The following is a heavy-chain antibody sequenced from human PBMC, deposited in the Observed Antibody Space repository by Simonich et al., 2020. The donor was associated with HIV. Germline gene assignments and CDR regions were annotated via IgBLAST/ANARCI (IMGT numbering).Heavy chain of an antibody. CDR3: ATTINYEDAFDI. J-gene: IGHJ3*02. CDR2: INHSGST. V-gene: IGHV4-34*01. CDR1: GGSFSGYY. D-gene: IGHD4-4*01. Sequence: QVQLQQWGAGLLKPSETLSLTCAVYGGSFSGYYWSWIRQPPGKGLEWIGEINHSGSTNYNPYLKSRVTRSVDTSKNQFSLKLSSVTAADTAVYYCATTINYEDAFDIWGQGTMVTVSS.